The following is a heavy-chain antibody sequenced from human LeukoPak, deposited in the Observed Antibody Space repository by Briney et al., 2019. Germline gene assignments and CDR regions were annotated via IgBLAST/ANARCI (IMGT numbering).Heavy chain of an antibody. CDR3: AKSLTYYDILTGYYGMDV. Sequence: PGGSLRLSCAASGFTFSSYGMHWVRQAPGKGLEWVAVTSYDGSNKYYADSVKGRITISRDNSKNTLYLQMNSLRAEDTAVYYCAKSLTYYDILTGYYGMDVWGQGTTVTVSS. CDR1: GFTFSSYG. V-gene: IGHV3-30*18. J-gene: IGHJ6*02. CDR2: TSYDGSNK. D-gene: IGHD3-9*01.